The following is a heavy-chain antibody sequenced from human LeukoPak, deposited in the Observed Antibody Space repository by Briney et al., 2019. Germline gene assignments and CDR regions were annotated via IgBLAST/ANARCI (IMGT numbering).Heavy chain of an antibody. J-gene: IGHJ4*02. CDR2: VNPNSGGT. CDR3: ARSAGYSPSDIDY. Sequence: ASVTVSCKASGYTFTGYYMHLVRQAPGQGLEWMGWVNPNSGGTNSAQKFQGRVTMTRDTSVGTAYMELSRLTSDDTAVYYCARSAGYSPSDIDYWGQGTLVTVSS. D-gene: IGHD6-13*01. V-gene: IGHV1-2*02. CDR1: GYTFTGYY.